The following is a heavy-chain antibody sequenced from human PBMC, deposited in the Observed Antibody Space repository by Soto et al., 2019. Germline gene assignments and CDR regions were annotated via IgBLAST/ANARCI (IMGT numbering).Heavy chain of an antibody. CDR1: GFMFSVYT. Sequence: GGSLRLSCAASGFMFSVYTMNWVRQAPGKGLEWISSINSDSSSIYHADSVKGRFTISRDNAKNSVDLQMNSLRDEDTAVYYCARSYYHDRSAYYYDYWGQGALVTVSS. V-gene: IGHV3-48*02. D-gene: IGHD3-22*01. CDR2: INSDSSSI. CDR3: ARSYYHDRSAYYYDY. J-gene: IGHJ4*02.